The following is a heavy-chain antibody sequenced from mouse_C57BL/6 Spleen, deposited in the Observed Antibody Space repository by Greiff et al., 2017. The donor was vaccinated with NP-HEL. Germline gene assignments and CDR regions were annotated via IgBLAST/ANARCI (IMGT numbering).Heavy chain of an antibody. D-gene: IGHD1-1*01. CDR3: ASRITTVVALDY. CDR1: GYTFTSYW. J-gene: IGHJ2*01. V-gene: IGHV1-61*01. CDR2: IYPSDSET. Sequence: QVQLQQPGAELVRPGSSVKLSCKASGYTFTSYWMDWVKQRPGQGLEWIGNIYPSDSETHYNQKFKDKATLTVDKSSSTAYMQLSSLTSEDSAVYYCASRITTVVALDYWGQGTTLTVSS.